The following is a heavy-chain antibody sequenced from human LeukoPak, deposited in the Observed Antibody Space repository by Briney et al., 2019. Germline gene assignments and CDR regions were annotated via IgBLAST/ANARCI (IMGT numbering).Heavy chain of an antibody. CDR2: IYNRGHT. J-gene: IGHJ1*01. V-gene: IGHV4-59*01. D-gene: IGHD4-17*01. Sequence: SETLSLTCTVSGGSISSYYWSWIRQPPGKGLEWIGYIYNRGHTNYNPSLRSRVTISEDTSKNQLSLKLSSVTAADTAVYYCARAAVTTSRYFQHWGQGTLVTVSS. CDR1: GGSISSYY. CDR3: ARAAVTTSRYFQH.